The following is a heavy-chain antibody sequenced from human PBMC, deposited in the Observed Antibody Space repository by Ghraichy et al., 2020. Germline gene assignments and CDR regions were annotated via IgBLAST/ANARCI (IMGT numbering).Heavy chain of an antibody. D-gene: IGHD3-10*01. J-gene: IGHJ4*02. CDR3: ARGLPTAYGSGTYYNPFDY. V-gene: IGHV4-59*01. Sequence: SETPSLTCSVSGGSINNYYWNWIRQPPGEGLEWIGNIYYSGSTIYNPSLKSRVTISLDTSKNQFSLKLTSVTAADTAVYYCARGLPTAYGSGTYYNPFDYWGQGTLVTVSS. CDR2: IYYSGST. CDR1: GGSINNYY.